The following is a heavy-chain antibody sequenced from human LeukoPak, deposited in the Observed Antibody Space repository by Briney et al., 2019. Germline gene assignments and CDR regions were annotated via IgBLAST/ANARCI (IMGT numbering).Heavy chain of an antibody. CDR2: IYYSGST. V-gene: IGHV4-39*07. Sequence: SETLSLTCTVSGGSISSSSYYWGWIRQPPGKGLEWIGSIYYSGSTYYNPSLKSRVTISVDTSKNQFSLKLSSVTAADTAVYYCARVAAAAVSHNWFDPWGQGTLVTSPQ. J-gene: IGHJ5*02. CDR1: GGSISSSSYY. CDR3: ARVAAAAVSHNWFDP. D-gene: IGHD6-13*01.